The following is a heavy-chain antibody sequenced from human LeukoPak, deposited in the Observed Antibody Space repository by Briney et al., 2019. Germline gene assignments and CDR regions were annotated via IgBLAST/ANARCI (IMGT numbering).Heavy chain of an antibody. Sequence: PGGSLRLSCAASGVTFSSHSMHWVRHAPGKGLVWVSGISNDGTSTTYADSVKGRFTISRDNAKNTLYLQMHSLRAEDTAVYSCARGWFGPDSCGQGTLVTVSS. CDR3: ARGWFGPDS. CDR1: GVTFSSHS. V-gene: IGHV3-74*01. J-gene: IGHJ5*01. CDR2: ISNDGTST. D-gene: IGHD3-10*01.